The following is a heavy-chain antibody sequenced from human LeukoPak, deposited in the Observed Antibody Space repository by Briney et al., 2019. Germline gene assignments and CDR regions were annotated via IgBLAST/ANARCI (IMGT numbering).Heavy chain of an antibody. D-gene: IGHD6-13*01. CDR2: INPNSGGT. J-gene: IGHJ4*02. CDR1: GYTFTDYY. Sequence: ASVKVSCKASGYTFTDYYIHWVRQAPGQGLEWMGWINPNSGGTNYAQKFQGRVTMTKDTSISTAYIELSRLISDDTAVYYWARAIAAAGPTIDYWGQGTLVTVSS. CDR3: ARAIAAAGPTIDY. V-gene: IGHV1-2*02.